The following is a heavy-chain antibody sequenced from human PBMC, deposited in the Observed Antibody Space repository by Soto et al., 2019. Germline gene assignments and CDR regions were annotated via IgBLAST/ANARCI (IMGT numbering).Heavy chain of an antibody. J-gene: IGHJ5*02. CDR1: GGSISSGDYY. CDR3: ARWWSGSRQGFDP. D-gene: IGHD3-3*01. CDR2: IYYSGST. Sequence: QVQLQESGPGLVKPSQTLSLTCTVSGGSISSGDYYWSWIRQHPGKGLEWIGYIYYSGSTYYNPSLKSRVTISVDTSKNQFSLKLNSVTAADTAVYYCARWWSGSRQGFDPWGQRTLVTVSS. V-gene: IGHV4-31*03.